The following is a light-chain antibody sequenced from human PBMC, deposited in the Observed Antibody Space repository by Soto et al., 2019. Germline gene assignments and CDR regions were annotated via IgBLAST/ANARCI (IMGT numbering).Light chain of an antibody. CDR1: SIGSKS. CDR2: SDN. CDR3: QVWDYVSDHVV. J-gene: IGLJ2*01. Sequence: YELTQPPSVSVSPEKTARFTCGEDSIGSKSVYWYQQKPGQAPVLVIYSDNNRPSGIPERFSGSNSGNTATLTINRVEAGDAADYYCQVWDYVSDHVVFGGGTQLTV. V-gene: IGLV3-21*04.